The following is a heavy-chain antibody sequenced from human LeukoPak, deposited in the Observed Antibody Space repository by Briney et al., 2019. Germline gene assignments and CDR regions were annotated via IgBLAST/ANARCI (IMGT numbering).Heavy chain of an antibody. V-gene: IGHV1-69*05. CDR2: IIPIFGTA. D-gene: IGHD3-22*01. CDR3: ARAPGDSSGSELDY. Sequence: GSSVKVSCKASGGTFSSYAISWVRQAPGQGLEWMGGIIPIFGTANYAQKFQGRVTITTDESTSTAYMELSSLRSEDTAVYYCARAPGDSSGSELDYWAREPWSPSPQ. CDR1: GGTFSSYA. J-gene: IGHJ4*02.